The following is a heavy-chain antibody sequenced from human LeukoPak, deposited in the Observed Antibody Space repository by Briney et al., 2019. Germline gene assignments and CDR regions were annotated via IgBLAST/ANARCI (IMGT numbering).Heavy chain of an antibody. V-gene: IGHV3-23*01. J-gene: IGHJ4*02. CDR3: AKDPGIAAAGPASVDY. Sequence: GGSLRLSCAASGFTFSIYAMSWVRQAPGKGLEWVSSISGSGGGDSTYYADSVKGRFTISRDNSKNTLYLQMNSLRAEDTAVYYCAKDPGIAAAGPASVDYWGQGTLVTVSS. CDR1: GFTFSIYA. D-gene: IGHD6-13*01. CDR2: ISGSGGGDST.